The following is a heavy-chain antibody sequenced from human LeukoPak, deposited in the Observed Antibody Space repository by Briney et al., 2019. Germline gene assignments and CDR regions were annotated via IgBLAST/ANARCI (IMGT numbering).Heavy chain of an antibody. V-gene: IGHV3-66*01. CDR3: ASGQLLYGEAFDI. CDR1: GFTVSSSY. J-gene: IGHJ3*02. D-gene: IGHD2-2*02. CDR2: LYRDGST. Sequence: PGGSLRLSCAASGFTVSSSYMSWVRHAPGRGLECVSDLYRDGSTYYADSVKGRFTISRDNSKNTLYLQMGSLRAEDMAVYYCASGQLLYGEAFDIWGQGTMVTVSS.